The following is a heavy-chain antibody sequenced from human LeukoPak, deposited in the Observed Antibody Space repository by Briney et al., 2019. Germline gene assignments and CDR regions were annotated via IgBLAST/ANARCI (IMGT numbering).Heavy chain of an antibody. J-gene: IGHJ5*02. Sequence: SVKVSCKASGGTFSSYAISWVRQAPGQGLEWMGRIIPIFGIANYAQKFQGRVTITADKSTSTAYMELSSLRSEETAVYYCARGYAIPYSSGWYGNHWGQGTLVTVSS. CDR1: GGTFSSYA. CDR3: ARGYAIPYSSGWYGNH. V-gene: IGHV1-69*04. CDR2: IIPIFGIA. D-gene: IGHD6-19*01.